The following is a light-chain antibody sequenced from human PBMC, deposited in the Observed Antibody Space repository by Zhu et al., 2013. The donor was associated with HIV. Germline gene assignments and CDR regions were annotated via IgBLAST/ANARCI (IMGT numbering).Light chain of an antibody. V-gene: IGKV3-11*01. CDR1: ESVGNY. J-gene: IGKJ2*01. CDR2: DAS. CDR3: QQRSNWPVYN. Sequence: EIVLTQSPATLSLSPGERATLSCRASESVGNYLAWYQHKPGQAPRLLIYDASSRATGIPARFSGSGSGTDFTLTISSLEPEDFAVYYCQQRSNWPVYNFGQGSKLEIK.